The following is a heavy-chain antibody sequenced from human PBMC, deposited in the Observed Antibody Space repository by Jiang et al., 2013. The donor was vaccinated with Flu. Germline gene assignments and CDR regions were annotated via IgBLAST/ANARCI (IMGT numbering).Heavy chain of an antibody. D-gene: IGHD3-16*02. J-gene: IGHJ6*02. V-gene: IGHV4-39*07. CDR3: ARPRLGGVWGSYRS. CDR2: ISYSGST. Sequence: LLKPSETLSLTCTVSGDSISSSTYYWGWIRQPPGKGLEWIGSISYSGSTYYNPSLKSRVTISVDTSKNQFSLNVSSVTAADTAMYYCARPRLGGVWGSYRSWGQGTTVTVSS. CDR1: GDSISSSTYY.